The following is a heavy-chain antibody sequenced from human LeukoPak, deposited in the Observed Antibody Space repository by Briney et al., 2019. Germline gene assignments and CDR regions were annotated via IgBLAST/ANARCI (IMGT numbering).Heavy chain of an antibody. Sequence: ASVKVSCKASGYTFTGYYMHWVRQAPGQGLEWMGWINPNSGGTNYAQKFQGRVTMTRNTSISTAYMELSRLRSDDTAVYYCARDLVGATTGQYYYYYGMDVWGQGTTATVSS. CDR3: ARDLVGATTGQYYYYYGMDV. CDR1: GYTFTGYY. V-gene: IGHV1-2*02. J-gene: IGHJ6*02. CDR2: INPNSGGT. D-gene: IGHD1-26*01.